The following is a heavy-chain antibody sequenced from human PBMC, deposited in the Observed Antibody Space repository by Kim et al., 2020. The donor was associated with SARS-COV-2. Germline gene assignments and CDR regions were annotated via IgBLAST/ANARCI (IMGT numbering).Heavy chain of an antibody. CDR3: AKDLPRIVGATTGFDY. CDR1: GFTFSSYA. CDR2: ISGSGGST. D-gene: IGHD1-26*01. Sequence: GGSLRLSCAASGFTFSSYAMSWVRQAPGKGLEWVSAISGSGGSTYYADSVKGRFTISRDNSKNTLYLQMNSLRAEDTAVYYCAKDLPRIVGATTGFDYWGQGTLVTVSS. J-gene: IGHJ4*02. V-gene: IGHV3-23*01.